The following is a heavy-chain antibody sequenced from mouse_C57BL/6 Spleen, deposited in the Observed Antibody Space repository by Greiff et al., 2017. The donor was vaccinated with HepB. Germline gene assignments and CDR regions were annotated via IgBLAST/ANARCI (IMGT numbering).Heavy chain of an antibody. J-gene: IGHJ2*01. CDR3: ATGYYGSSYLFDY. CDR2: ISSGSSTI. D-gene: IGHD1-1*01. CDR1: GFTFSDYG. V-gene: IGHV5-17*01. Sequence: EVMLVESGGGLVKPGGSLKLSCAASGFTFSDYGMHWVRQAPEKGLEWVAYISSGSSTIYYADTVKGRFTISRDNAKNTLFLQMTSLRSEDTAMYYCATGYYGSSYLFDYWGQGTTLTVSS.